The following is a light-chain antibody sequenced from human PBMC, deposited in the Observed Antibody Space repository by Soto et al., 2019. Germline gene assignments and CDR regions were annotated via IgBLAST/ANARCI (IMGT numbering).Light chain of an antibody. CDR1: HSISNY. Sequence: EIVFAQSPATLSLSPGGRATASCRASHSISNYLAWYQQKPGQAPRLLIYDASTRATGIPARFSGSGSGTDFTLTISSLEPEDFAVYYCQQRSDWITVGQGTRLEIK. CDR3: QQRSDWIT. CDR2: DAS. V-gene: IGKV3-11*01. J-gene: IGKJ5*01.